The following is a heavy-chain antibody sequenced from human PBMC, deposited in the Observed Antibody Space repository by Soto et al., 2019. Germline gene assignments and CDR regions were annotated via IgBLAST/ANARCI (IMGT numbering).Heavy chain of an antibody. V-gene: IGHV4-30-4*01. CDR1: GDSIRSGTHY. J-gene: IGHJ6*02. Sequence: PSETLSLTCTVSGDSIRSGTHYWSWIRQPPGKGLQWIGYIYYSGSTYYSPSLKSRVTISVDTSKNQFSLKLSSVTAADTAVYYCARVDILAVYGGMEVWGQGTTVTVSS. CDR2: IYYSGST. D-gene: IGHD3-9*01. CDR3: ARVDILAVYGGMEV.